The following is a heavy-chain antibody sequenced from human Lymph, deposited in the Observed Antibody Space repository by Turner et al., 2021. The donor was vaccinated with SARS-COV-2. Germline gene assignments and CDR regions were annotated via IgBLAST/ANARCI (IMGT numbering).Heavy chain of an antibody. CDR2: ISYDGSNK. Sequence: QVQLVESGGGVVQPGRSLRLSCAASGFTFRTYGMHWVRQGPGKGLEWVAVISYDGSNKYYADSVKGRFTISRDNSKSALYLQMNSLRAEDTAVYYCAKMGGVYCSGGNCYSGRLDYWGQGTLVTVSS. CDR3: AKMGGVYCSGGNCYSGRLDY. J-gene: IGHJ4*02. CDR1: GFTFRTYG. V-gene: IGHV3-30*18. D-gene: IGHD2-15*01.